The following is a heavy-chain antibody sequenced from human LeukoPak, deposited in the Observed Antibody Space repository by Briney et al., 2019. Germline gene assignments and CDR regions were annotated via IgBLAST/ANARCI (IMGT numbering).Heavy chain of an antibody. CDR3: ARGVDTALVPYYYYYMDV. CDR1: GYTFTGYY. Sequence: ASVKVSCKASGYTFTGYYMHWVRQAPGQGLGWMGWINPNSGGTNYAQKVQGRVTMTRDTSISTAYMELSRLRSDDTAVYYCARGVDTALVPYYYYYMDVWGKGTTVTISS. D-gene: IGHD5-18*01. J-gene: IGHJ6*03. CDR2: INPNSGGT. V-gene: IGHV1-2*02.